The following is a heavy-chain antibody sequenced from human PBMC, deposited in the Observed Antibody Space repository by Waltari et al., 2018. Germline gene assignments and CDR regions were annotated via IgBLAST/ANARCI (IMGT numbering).Heavy chain of an antibody. V-gene: IGHV1-69*12. J-gene: IGHJ5*02. CDR2: ILPVFGTA. Sequence: QVQLVQSGAEVKKPGSSVKVSCKASGVTFSRYAISWVRQAPGQGLGWMGGILPVFGTANCAQKVQSRVTITADESTSTAYLELSSLRSEDTAVYYCARCAITMVRGVTDWFDPWGQGTLVTVAS. CDR1: GVTFSRYA. CDR3: ARCAITMVRGVTDWFDP. D-gene: IGHD3-10*01.